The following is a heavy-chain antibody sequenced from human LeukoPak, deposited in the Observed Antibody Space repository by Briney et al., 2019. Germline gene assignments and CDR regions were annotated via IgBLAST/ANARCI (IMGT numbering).Heavy chain of an antibody. Sequence: GGSLRLSCAASGFTFSTYDMQWVRQAPGKGLEWVSGIKRSGRTYYTDSVKGRFTIPRDNSKNTLYLQMNSLRAEDTAVYYCAKGGYFAFETWGQGTMVAVSS. CDR1: GFTFSTYD. D-gene: IGHD2-2*03. CDR3: AKGGYFAFET. CDR2: IKRSGRT. J-gene: IGHJ3*02. V-gene: IGHV3-23*01.